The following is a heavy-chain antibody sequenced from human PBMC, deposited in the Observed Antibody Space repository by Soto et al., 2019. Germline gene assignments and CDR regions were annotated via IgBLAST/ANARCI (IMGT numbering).Heavy chain of an antibody. CDR2: IYYSGST. D-gene: IGHD1-7*01. J-gene: IGHJ4*02. CDR3: ARRQPELLRIDY. Sequence: PSETLSLTCTVSGGSISSGDYYWSWIRQPPGKGLEWIGYIYYSGSTYYNPSLKSRVTISVDTSKNQFSLKLSSVTAADTAVYYSARRQPELLRIDYWGQGTLVTVSS. V-gene: IGHV4-30-4*01. CDR1: GGSISSGDYY.